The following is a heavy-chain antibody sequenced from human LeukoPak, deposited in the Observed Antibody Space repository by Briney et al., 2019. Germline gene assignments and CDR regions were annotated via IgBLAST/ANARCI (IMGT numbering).Heavy chain of an antibody. CDR3: ASRKLGNDY. CDR1: GGSVSDYY. V-gene: IGHV4-59*02. D-gene: IGHD7-27*01. CDR2: IYYTGST. Sequence: ETLSLTCTISGGSVSDYYWSWIRQSPGKGLEWIGYIYYTGSTSYNPSLKSRATISADTSKNEFSLKLNSVTAADTAVYYCASRKLGNDYWGQGTLVTVSS. J-gene: IGHJ4*02.